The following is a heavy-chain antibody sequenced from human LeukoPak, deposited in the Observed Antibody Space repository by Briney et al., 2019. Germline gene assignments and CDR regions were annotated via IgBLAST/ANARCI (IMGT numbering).Heavy chain of an antibody. V-gene: IGHV4-59*08. Sequence: PSETLSLTCTVSGGSISSYYWSWIRQPPGKGLEWIGYIYYSGSTNYNPSLKSRVTISVDTSKNQFSLKLSSVTAADTAAYYCARLGALLGMDVWGQGTTVTVSS. CDR2: IYYSGST. CDR3: ARLGALLGMDV. D-gene: IGHD3-3*01. CDR1: GGSISSYY. J-gene: IGHJ6*02.